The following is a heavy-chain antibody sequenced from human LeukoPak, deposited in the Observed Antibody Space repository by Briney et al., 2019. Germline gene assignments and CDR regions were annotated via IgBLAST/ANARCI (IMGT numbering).Heavy chain of an antibody. V-gene: IGHV3-53*01. CDR2: IANDGRT. CDR1: GFTVSSNY. CDR3: ARYDTSGGYYECGY. J-gene: IGHJ4*02. Sequence: GGSLRLSCAASGFTVSSNYMSWVRQAPGKGGECVSVIANDGRTYYANSVKGRFTISTDITENVVYLQMNRLRADDTAVYYCARYDTSGGYYECGYWGKGTLVSVSS. D-gene: IGHD6-19*01.